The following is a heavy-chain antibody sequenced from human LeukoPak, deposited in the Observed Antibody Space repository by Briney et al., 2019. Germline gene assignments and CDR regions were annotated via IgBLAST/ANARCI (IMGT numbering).Heavy chain of an antibody. CDR2: IYYSGST. D-gene: IGHD6-13*01. CDR1: GGSISSYY. V-gene: IGHV4-59*08. Sequence: SETLSLTCPVSGGSISSYYWSWIRQFPGKGLEWIGYIYYSGSTSYNPSLKSRVSTSVDMSKNQFSLKLSSVTAADTAVYYCARQNYSSSLFDYWGQGTLVTVSS. J-gene: IGHJ4*02. CDR3: ARQNYSSSLFDY.